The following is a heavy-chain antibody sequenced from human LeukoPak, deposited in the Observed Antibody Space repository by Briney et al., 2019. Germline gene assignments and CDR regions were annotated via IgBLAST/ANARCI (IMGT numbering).Heavy chain of an antibody. CDR1: GYTLTELS. D-gene: IGHD3-22*01. CDR3: ATGLYYYDTATP. V-gene: IGHV1-24*01. CDR2: FDPEDGET. J-gene: IGHJ4*02. Sequence: ASVKVSCKVSGYTLTELSMHWVRQAPGKWLEWMGGFDPEDGETIYAQKFQGRVTMTEDTSTDTAYMELSSLRSEDTAVYYCATGLYYYDTATPWGQGTLVTVSS.